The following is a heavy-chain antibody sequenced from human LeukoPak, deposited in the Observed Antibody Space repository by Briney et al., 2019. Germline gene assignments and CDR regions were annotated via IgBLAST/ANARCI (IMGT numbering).Heavy chain of an antibody. Sequence: GGSLRLSCAASGFTFSDYYMSWIRQAPGKGLGWVSYISSSGSTIYYADSVKGRFTISRDNAENSLYLRMNSLRAEDTAVYYCARVNYDSSDVFDGWGQGTPVTVSS. CDR1: GFTFSDYY. CDR3: ARVNYDSSDVFDG. D-gene: IGHD3-22*01. J-gene: IGHJ5*01. CDR2: ISSSGSTI. V-gene: IGHV3-11*01.